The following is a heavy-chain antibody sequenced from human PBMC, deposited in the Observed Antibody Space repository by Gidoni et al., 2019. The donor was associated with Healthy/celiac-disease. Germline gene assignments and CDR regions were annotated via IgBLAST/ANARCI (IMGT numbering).Heavy chain of an antibody. V-gene: IGHV4-34*01. J-gene: IGHJ4*02. CDR2: INHSGST. CDR3: ARGEDFDY. CDR1: GGSFSGYY. Sequence: QVQLQQWRAGLMKPSETLSLTCAVYGGSFSGYYWSWIRKPPGKGLEWIGEINHSGSTNYNPSLKSRVTISVDTSKNQFSLKLSSVTAADTAVYYCARGEDFDYWGQGTLVTVSS.